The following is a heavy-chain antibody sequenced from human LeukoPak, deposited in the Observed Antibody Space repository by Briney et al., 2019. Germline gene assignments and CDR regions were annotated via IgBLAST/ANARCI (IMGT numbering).Heavy chain of an antibody. J-gene: IGHJ5*01. D-gene: IGHD3-22*01. CDR1: TSR. CDR2: IGTYGGDT. Sequence: EASVKVSCKATSRISWVRQAPGQGLEWMGWIGTYGGDTYYAQKFQGRITVTTDTSTSTVYMELRNLRSHDTAVYYCARHLWNFYDDSGYNRDFDSWGQRTLVTVSS. CDR3: ARHLWNFYDDSGYNRDFDS. V-gene: IGHV1-18*01.